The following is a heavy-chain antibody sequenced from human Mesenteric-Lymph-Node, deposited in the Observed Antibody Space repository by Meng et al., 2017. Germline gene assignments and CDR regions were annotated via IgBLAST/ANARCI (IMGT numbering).Heavy chain of an antibody. CDR2: IYYSGST. Sequence: QGQLQYSGPGRVRPSQPLSLPCTVSGGSISSGGFYSSWIRQHPGKGLEWIGYIYYSGSTYYNPSLRSRVAISIDTSKNQFSLKLTSVAAADTAVYFCARTNYGDYNWFDPWGQGTLVTVFS. CDR3: ARTNYGDYNWFDP. D-gene: IGHD4-17*01. V-gene: IGHV4-31*03. J-gene: IGHJ5*02. CDR1: GGSISSGGFY.